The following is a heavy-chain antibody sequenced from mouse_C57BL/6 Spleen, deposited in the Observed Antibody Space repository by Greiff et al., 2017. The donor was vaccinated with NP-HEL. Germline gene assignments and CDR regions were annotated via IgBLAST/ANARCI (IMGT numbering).Heavy chain of an antibody. CDR3: ARTGTGYYFDY. CDR1: GYTFTDYY. D-gene: IGHD4-1*01. Sequence: EVQLQQSGPELVKPGASVKISCKASGYTFTDYYMNWVKQSHGKSLEWIGDINPNNGGTSYNQKFKGKATLTVDKSSSTAYMELRVLTSEDYAVYYCARTGTGYYFDYWGQGTSLTVSS. CDR2: INPNNGGT. J-gene: IGHJ2*02. V-gene: IGHV1-26*01.